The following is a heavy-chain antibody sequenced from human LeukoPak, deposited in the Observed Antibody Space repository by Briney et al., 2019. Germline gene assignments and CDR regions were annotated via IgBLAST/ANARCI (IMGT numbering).Heavy chain of an antibody. J-gene: IGHJ4*02. CDR2: INLSGST. V-gene: IGHV4-34*01. CDR3: ARDRRDGFPPYFDY. D-gene: IGHD5-24*01. CDR1: GGSFSDYY. Sequence: SETLSLTCAVYGGSFSDYYWSWIRQPPGKGLEWIGEINLSGSTNYNPSLKSRVTISVDTSKNQFSLKMSSVTAADTAVYYCARDRRDGFPPYFDYWGQGTLVTVSS.